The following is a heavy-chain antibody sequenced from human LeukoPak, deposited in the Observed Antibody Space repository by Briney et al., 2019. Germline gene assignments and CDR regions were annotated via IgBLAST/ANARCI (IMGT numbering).Heavy chain of an antibody. CDR1: GGSISHYF. V-gene: IGHV4-59*08. Sequence: SETLSLTCTVSGGSISHYFWSWIRQPPGKRLEGIGFIYSSGMTDYNPSLQSRVTISVDTSKNQFSLRLTSVTAADTAVYYCARHRGGRFSESYCYYWGQGALVTVSS. D-gene: IGHD1-26*01. CDR3: ARHRGGRFSESYCYY. CDR2: IYSSGMT. J-gene: IGHJ4*02.